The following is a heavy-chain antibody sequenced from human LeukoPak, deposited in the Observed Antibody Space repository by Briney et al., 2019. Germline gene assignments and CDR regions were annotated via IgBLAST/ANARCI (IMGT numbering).Heavy chain of an antibody. D-gene: IGHD3-9*01. Sequence: GGSLRLSCAASGFTFSSTWMHWFRQAPGKGPVWVSRIHSDGSSTIYADSVKGRFTISRDNARNTLYLQMNSLRAEDTAVYYCARVEDYDILTGFDYWGQGTLVTVSS. CDR1: GFTFSSTW. V-gene: IGHV3-74*01. CDR3: ARVEDYDILTGFDY. J-gene: IGHJ4*02. CDR2: IHSDGSST.